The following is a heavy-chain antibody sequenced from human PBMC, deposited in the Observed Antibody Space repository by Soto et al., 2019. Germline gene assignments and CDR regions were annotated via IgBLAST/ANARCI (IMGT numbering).Heavy chain of an antibody. CDR3: ARLIGNSPELNWFDP. Sequence: SETLSLTCTVSGGSISSYYWSWIRQPPGKGLEWIGYIYYSGSTNYNPSLKSRVTISADTSKNQFSLKLSSVTAADTAVYYCARLIGNSPELNWFDPWGQGTLVTVSS. CDR2: IYYSGST. V-gene: IGHV4-59*01. CDR1: GGSISSYY. D-gene: IGHD3-16*02. J-gene: IGHJ5*02.